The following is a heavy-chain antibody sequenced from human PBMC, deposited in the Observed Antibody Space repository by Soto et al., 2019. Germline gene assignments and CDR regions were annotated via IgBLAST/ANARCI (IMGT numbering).Heavy chain of an antibody. CDR3: ARDRRFPDDVFDV. CDR1: GFTFSSYA. Sequence: GGSLRLSCAASGFTFSSYAMSWVRQAPGKGLEWVSAIRGGDSIYYADSVKGRLTISRDNSKNTVYLQMNNLRAEDTAVYYCARDRRFPDDVFDVWGQGTMVTVSS. V-gene: IGHV3-23*01. CDR2: IRGGDSI. J-gene: IGHJ3*01.